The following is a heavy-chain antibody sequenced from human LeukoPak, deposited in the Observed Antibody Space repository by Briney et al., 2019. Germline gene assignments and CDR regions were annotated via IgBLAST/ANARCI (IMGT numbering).Heavy chain of an antibody. J-gene: IGHJ4*02. CDR1: GGSFSGYY. CDR2: VYHSGSN. V-gene: IGHV4-38-2*01. D-gene: IGHD4-17*01. CDR3: ARTYGDHWYFDY. Sequence: SETLSLTCAVYGGSFSGYYWGWIRQPPGKGLEWIGSVYHSGSNYYNPSLKSRLTISVDRSNNQFSLKLSSVTAADTAVYYCARTYGDHWYFDYWGQGTLVTVSS.